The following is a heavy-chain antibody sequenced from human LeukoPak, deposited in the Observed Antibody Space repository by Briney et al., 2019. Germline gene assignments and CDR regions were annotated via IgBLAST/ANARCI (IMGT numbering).Heavy chain of an antibody. CDR1: GYTFTSYY. CDR2: INPSGGST. CDR3: ARDNQEYGSGSYSVY. D-gene: IGHD3-10*01. J-gene: IGHJ4*02. V-gene: IGHV1-46*01. Sequence: RVASVKVSCKASGYTFTSYYMHWVRQAPGQGLEWMGIINPSGGSTSYAQKFQGRVTMTRDTSTSTVYMELSSLRSEDTAVYYCARDNQEYGSGSYSVYWGQGTLVTVSS.